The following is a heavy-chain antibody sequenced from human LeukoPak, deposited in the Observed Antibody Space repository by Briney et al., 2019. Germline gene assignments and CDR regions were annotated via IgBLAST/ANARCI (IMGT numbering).Heavy chain of an antibody. Sequence: GGSLRLSCAASGFTFSSYAMSWARQAPGKGLEWVSAISGSGGSTYYADSVKGRFTISRDNSKNTLYLQMNSLRAEDTAVYYCAKDRWPDLLPLDYWGQGTLVTVSS. D-gene: IGHD1-14*01. CDR2: ISGSGGST. CDR3: AKDRWPDLLPLDY. J-gene: IGHJ4*02. CDR1: GFTFSSYA. V-gene: IGHV3-23*01.